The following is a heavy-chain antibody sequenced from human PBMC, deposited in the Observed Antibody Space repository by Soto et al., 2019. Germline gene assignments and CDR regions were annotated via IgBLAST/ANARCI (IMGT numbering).Heavy chain of an antibody. V-gene: IGHV3-30*03. Sequence: QVQVVESGGGVVQPGRSLRLSCAASGFTFSSYGMHWVRQAPGKGLEWVAVISEDGINDYYADSVRGRFAISRDNSKNLLYLQVNSLSAEDTAIYYCAGPRRPIYYFYGIDVWGQGTTVIVSS. D-gene: IGHD3-3*01. CDR1: GFTFSSYG. J-gene: IGHJ6*02. CDR3: AGPRRPIYYFYGIDV. CDR2: ISEDGIND.